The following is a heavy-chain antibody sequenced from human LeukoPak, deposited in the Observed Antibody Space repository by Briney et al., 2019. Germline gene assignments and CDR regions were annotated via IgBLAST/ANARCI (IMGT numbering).Heavy chain of an antibody. CDR3: ARSEVDGSDAFDI. D-gene: IGHD5-24*01. J-gene: IGHJ3*02. CDR1: GGTFSSYG. Sequence: SVKVSCKASGGTFSSYGISWVRQAPGQGLEWMGRIIPTLGIANYAQKFQGRVTITADKSTSTAYMELSSLRSEDTAVYYCARSEVDGSDAFDIWGQGTMVTVSS. CDR2: IIPTLGIA. V-gene: IGHV1-69*04.